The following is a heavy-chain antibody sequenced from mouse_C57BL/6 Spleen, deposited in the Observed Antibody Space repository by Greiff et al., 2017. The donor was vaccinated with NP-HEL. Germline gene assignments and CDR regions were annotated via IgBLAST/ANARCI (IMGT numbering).Heavy chain of an antibody. D-gene: IGHD2-2*01. Sequence: VHVKQSGPELVKPGASVKISCKASGYSFTDYNMNWVKQSNGKSLEWIGVINPNYGTTSYNQKFKGKATLTVDQSSSTAYMQLNSLTSEDSAVYYCARSGLRRGDYFDYWGQGTTLTVSS. CDR3: ARSGLRRGDYFDY. CDR1: GYSFTDYN. V-gene: IGHV1-39*01. J-gene: IGHJ2*01. CDR2: INPNYGTT.